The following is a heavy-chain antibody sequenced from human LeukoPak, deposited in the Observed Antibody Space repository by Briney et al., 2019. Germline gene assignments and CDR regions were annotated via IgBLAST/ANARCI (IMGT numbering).Heavy chain of an antibody. D-gene: IGHD6-13*01. CDR3: ARGGRSSWANWFDP. V-gene: IGHV4-59*01. CDR2: IYYSGST. CDR1: GGSISSYY. J-gene: IGHJ5*02. Sequence: PSEALSLTCTVSGGSISSYYWSWIRQPPGKGLEWIGYIYYSGSTNYNPSLKSRVTISVDTSKNQFSLKLSSVTAADTAVYYCARGGRSSWANWFDPWGQGTLVTVSS.